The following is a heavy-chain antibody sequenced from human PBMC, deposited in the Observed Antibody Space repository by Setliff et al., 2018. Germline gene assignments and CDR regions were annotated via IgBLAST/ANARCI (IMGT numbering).Heavy chain of an antibody. CDR3: ARVSGAKVNYMDV. V-gene: IGHV4-59*11. CDR2: INYSGST. D-gene: IGHD1-26*01. Sequence: PSETLFLTCTVSGGLSSRHYWSWIRQPPGKGLEWIGYINYSGSTSYNPSLKSRVTISADTSKNQFSLKMDSVTSADTAVYYCARVSGAKVNYMDVWVKGTTVTVSS. CDR1: GGLSSRHY. J-gene: IGHJ6*03.